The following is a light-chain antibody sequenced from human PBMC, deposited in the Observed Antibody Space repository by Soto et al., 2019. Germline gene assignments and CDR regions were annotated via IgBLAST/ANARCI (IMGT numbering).Light chain of an antibody. CDR3: CSYAGTYTQWL. CDR1: SSDVGGYNY. J-gene: IGLJ3*02. Sequence: QSALTQPRSVSGSPGQSVTISCTGTSSDVGGYNYVSWYQQHPGKAPKLVIYDVSKRPSGVPDRFSGSKSGNTASLTVSGLQAEDEADYSCCSYAGTYTQWLFGGGTKLTVL. V-gene: IGLV2-11*01. CDR2: DVS.